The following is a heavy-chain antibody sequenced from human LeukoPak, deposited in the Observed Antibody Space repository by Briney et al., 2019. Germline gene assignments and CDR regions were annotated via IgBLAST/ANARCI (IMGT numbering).Heavy chain of an antibody. CDR2: IRYDGSNK. D-gene: IGHD3-10*01. CDR1: GFTFSSYG. J-gene: IGHJ4*02. CDR3: ARGGGYYGSGRRPLDY. V-gene: IGHV3-30*02. Sequence: GGSLRLSCAASGFTFSSYGMHWVRQAPGKGLEWVAFIRYDGSNKYYADSVKGRFIISRDNSKNTLYLQMNSLRAEDTAVYFCARGGGYYGSGRRPLDYWGQGTLVIVSS.